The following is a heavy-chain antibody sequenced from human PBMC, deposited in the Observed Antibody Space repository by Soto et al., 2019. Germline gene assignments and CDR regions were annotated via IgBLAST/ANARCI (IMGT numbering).Heavy chain of an antibody. J-gene: IGHJ5*02. D-gene: IGHD1-20*01. CDR2: INPSGGST. Sequence: ASVKVSCKASGYTFTSYYMHWVRQAPGQGLEWMGIINPSGGSTSYAQKFQGRVTMTRDTSTGTVYMELSSLRSEDTAVYYCARDQPVYNWKVTWFDPWGQGTLVTVSS. CDR3: ARDQPVYNWKVTWFDP. CDR1: GYTFTSYY. V-gene: IGHV1-46*01.